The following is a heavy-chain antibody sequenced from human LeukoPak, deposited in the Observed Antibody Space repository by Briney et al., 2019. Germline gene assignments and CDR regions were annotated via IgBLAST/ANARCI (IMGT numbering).Heavy chain of an antibody. CDR2: IYYSGST. V-gene: IGHV4-39*02. CDR1: GGSISSNSYY. CDR3: ARERIAARPFDY. J-gene: IGHJ4*02. D-gene: IGHD6-6*01. Sequence: SETLSLTCTVSGGSISSNSYYWGWIRQPPGKGLKWIGSIYYSGSTYYNPSLKSRVTISVDTSKNQFSLKLSSVTATDTAVYYCARERIAARPFDYWGQGTLVTVSS.